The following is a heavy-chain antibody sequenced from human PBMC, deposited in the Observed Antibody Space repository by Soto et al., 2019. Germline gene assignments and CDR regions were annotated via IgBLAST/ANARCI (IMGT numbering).Heavy chain of an antibody. J-gene: IGHJ4*02. CDR1: GFTFSSYS. Sequence: GGPLRLPCAASGFTFSSYSMSWVRQAPGKGLEWVSYISSSSSTIYYADSVKGRFTISRDNAKNSLYLQMNSLRAEDTAVYYCARGRPPIAVAGNFDYWGQGTLVTVSS. CDR2: ISSSSSTI. V-gene: IGHV3-48*01. CDR3: ARGRPPIAVAGNFDY. D-gene: IGHD6-19*01.